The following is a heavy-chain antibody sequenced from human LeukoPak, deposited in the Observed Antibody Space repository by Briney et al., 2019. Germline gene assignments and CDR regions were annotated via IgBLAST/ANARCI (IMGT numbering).Heavy chain of an antibody. CDR3: ARDSTIVGAPFDY. Sequence: SQTLSLTCTVSGVSISSGDYSWSRVRQPPGKGLEWIGHIYKSGNTYYNPSLKSRLTMFVNKSQSQFSLRLDSVTGADTAIYFCARDSTIVGAPFDYWGQGALVTVSS. J-gene: IGHJ4*02. CDR2: IYKSGNT. D-gene: IGHD1-26*01. CDR1: GVSISSGDYS. V-gene: IGHV4-30-4*01.